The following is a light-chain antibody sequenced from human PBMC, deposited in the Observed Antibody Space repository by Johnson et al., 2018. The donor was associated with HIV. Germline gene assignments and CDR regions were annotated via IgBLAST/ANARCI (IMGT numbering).Light chain of an antibody. CDR1: TSKIENNY. V-gene: IGLV1-51*02. CDR3: GAWDSSLSAHFV. CDR2: EKN. Sequence: QSVLTQPPSVSEAPGQKVTISCSGNTSKIENNYVSWYQQLPGTAPKLLIYEKNKRPSGIPDRFSASKSGTSATLVITGLQTGDEADYYCGAWDSSLSAHFVFGTGTKVTVL. J-gene: IGLJ1*01.